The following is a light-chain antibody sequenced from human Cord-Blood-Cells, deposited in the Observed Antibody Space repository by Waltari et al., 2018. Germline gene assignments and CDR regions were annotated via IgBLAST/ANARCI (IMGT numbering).Light chain of an antibody. J-gene: IGLJ2*01. Sequence: SYELTQLPSVSVSPGQTASITRSGDKLGDKYACWYQQKPGQSPVLVIYQDSKRPSGIPERFSGSNSGNTATLTISGTQAMDEADYYCQAWDSSTAVFGGGTKLTVL. V-gene: IGLV3-1*01. CDR2: QDS. CDR1: KLGDKY. CDR3: QAWDSSTAV.